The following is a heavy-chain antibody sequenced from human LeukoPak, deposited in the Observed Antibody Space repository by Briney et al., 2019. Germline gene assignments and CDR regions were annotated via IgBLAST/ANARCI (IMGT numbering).Heavy chain of an antibody. CDR3: ARPLPVVGAMDY. J-gene: IGHJ4*02. CDR2: IGSSSSSSSYT. V-gene: IGHV3-11*06. D-gene: IGHD1-26*01. Sequence: GGSLRLSCAASGFKFDDYGMSWVRQAPGKGLEWVSYIGSSSSSSSYTNYAESVKGRFTISRDNAKNSLYLQMNSLTAEDTAVYYCARPLPVVGAMDYWGQGTLVTVSS. CDR1: GFKFDDYG.